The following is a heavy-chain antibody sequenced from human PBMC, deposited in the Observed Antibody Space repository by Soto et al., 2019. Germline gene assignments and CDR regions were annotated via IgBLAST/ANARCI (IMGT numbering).Heavy chain of an antibody. CDR1: GYTFTSYY. J-gene: IGHJ4*02. D-gene: IGHD5-12*01. CDR2: INPSGGST. CDR3: ARGRGGYSGYDYYFDY. V-gene: IGHV1-46*01. Sequence: GASVKVSCKASGYTFTSYYMHWVRQAPGQGLEWMGIINPSGGSTSYAQKFQGRVTMTRDTSTSTVYMELSSLRAEDTAVYYCARGRGGYSGYDYYFDYWGQGTLVTVSS.